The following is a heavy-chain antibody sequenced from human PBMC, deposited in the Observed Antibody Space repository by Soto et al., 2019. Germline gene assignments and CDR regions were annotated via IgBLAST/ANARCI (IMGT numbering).Heavy chain of an antibody. Sequence: SETLSLTCAVSGDSISRGYHWAWIRQPPGKGLEWVASIYHTGTTYYNPSLKSRVTISVDTSKSQFSLKLTSVTAADRAVYYCARGSVDTVDSSGFYEYWGQGTPVTVSS. CDR2: IYHTGTT. D-gene: IGHD3-22*01. CDR3: ARGSVDTVDSSGFYEY. CDR1: GDSISRGYH. V-gene: IGHV4-38-2*01. J-gene: IGHJ4*02.